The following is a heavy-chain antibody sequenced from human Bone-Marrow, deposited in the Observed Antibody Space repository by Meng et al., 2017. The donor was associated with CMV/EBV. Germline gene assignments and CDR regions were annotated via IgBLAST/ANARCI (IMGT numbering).Heavy chain of an antibody. D-gene: IGHD2-2*01. Sequence: SVKVSCKASGGTFSSSAVQWVRQARGQRLEWIGWIVVGSGNTNYAQKFQERVTITRDMSTSTAYMELSSLRSEDTAVYYCAADRYCSSTSCYLTFDYWGQGTLVTFSS. J-gene: IGHJ4*02. CDR1: GGTFSSSA. CDR3: AADRYCSSTSCYLTFDY. CDR2: IVVGSGNT. V-gene: IGHV1-58*01.